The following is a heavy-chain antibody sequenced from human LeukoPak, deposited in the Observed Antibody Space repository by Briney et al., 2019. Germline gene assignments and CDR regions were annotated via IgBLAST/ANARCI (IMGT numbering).Heavy chain of an antibody. D-gene: IGHD5-12*01. V-gene: IGHV3-23*01. CDR2: ISGSGGST. CDR3: AKDSSIVAYPLYYFDY. J-gene: IGHJ4*02. CDR1: GFTFGSYA. Sequence: PVGSLRLSCAASGFTFGSYAMSWVRQAPGKGLDWVSAISGSGGSTSYADSVKGRFTISRDNSKNTLYLQMNSLRAEDTAVYYCAKDSSIVAYPLYYFDYWGQGTLLTVSS.